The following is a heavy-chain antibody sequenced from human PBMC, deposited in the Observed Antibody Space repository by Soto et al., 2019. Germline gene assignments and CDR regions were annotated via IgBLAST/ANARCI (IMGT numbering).Heavy chain of an antibody. J-gene: IGHJ3*02. Sequence: EVQLVESGGGLVQPGGSLRLSCVASGFTFSTYWMSWVRQAPGKGLEWVANIKRDGSDKYYVDSVKGRFTISRDNAKNSLYLQINSLRVEDTAVYYCAREPSEVGDAFDIWGQGTMVTVSS. V-gene: IGHV3-7*01. CDR3: AREPSEVGDAFDI. CDR2: IKRDGSDK. CDR1: GFTFSTYW. D-gene: IGHD1-26*01.